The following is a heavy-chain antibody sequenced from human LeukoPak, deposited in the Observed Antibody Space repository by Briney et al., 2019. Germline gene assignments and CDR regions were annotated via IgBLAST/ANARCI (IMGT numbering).Heavy chain of an antibody. D-gene: IGHD6-19*01. V-gene: IGHV3-23*01. CDR3: AKDPPIYSSGWYFDY. CDR1: GFPFNNYV. Sequence: GGSLRLSCAASGFPFNNYVMHWVRQAPGKGLEWVSAISGSGGSTYYADSVKGRFTISRDNSKNTLYLQMNSLRAEDTAVYYCAKDPPIYSSGWYFDYWGQGTLVTVSS. CDR2: ISGSGGST. J-gene: IGHJ4*02.